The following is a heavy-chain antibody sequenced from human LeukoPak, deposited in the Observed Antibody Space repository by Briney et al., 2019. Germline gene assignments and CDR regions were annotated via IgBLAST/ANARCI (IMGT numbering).Heavy chain of an antibody. Sequence: GGSLRLSCAASGFTFSSYGMHWVRQAPGKGLEWVAVISYDGSNKYYADSVKGRFTISRDNAKNSLYLQMNSLRAEDTALYHCARRLISSYDAFDIWGQGTMVTVSS. CDR3: ARRLISSYDAFDI. CDR2: ISYDGSNK. J-gene: IGHJ3*02. D-gene: IGHD5-12*01. V-gene: IGHV3-30*03. CDR1: GFTFSSYG.